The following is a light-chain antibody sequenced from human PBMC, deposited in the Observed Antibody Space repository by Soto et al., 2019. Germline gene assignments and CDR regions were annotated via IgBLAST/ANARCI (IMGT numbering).Light chain of an antibody. CDR1: SSDVGSYNL. V-gene: IGLV2-23*02. CDR3: CSYAGSSTLYV. Sequence: QSVLTQPASVSGSHGHSISISCTETSSDVGSYNLVSWYQQHPGKAPKLMIYEVSKRPSGVSNRFSGSKSGNTASLTISGLQAEDEADYYCCSYAGSSTLYVFGTGTKVTVL. CDR2: EVS. J-gene: IGLJ1*01.